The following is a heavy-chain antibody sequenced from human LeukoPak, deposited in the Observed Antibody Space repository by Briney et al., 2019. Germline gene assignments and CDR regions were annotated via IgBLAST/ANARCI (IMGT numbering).Heavy chain of an antibody. D-gene: IGHD3-3*01. CDR3: ARDYASNFWSGYYNYYYMDV. V-gene: IGHV4-59*12. CDR1: GGSISSYY. J-gene: IGHJ6*03. Sequence: SETLSLTCTVSGGSISSYYWSWIRQPPGKGLEWIGYIYYSGSTNYNPSLKSRVTMSVDTSKNQFSLKLSSVTAADTAVYYCARDYASNFWSGYYNYYYMDVWGKGTTVTVSS. CDR2: IYYSGST.